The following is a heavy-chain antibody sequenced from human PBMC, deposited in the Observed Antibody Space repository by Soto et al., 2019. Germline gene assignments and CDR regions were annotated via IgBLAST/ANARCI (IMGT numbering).Heavy chain of an antibody. Sequence: SQTLSLTCAISGDSVSSNSAAWNWIRQSPSRGLEWLGRTYYRSKWYNDYAVSVKSRITINPDTSKNQFSLQLNSVTPEDTAVYYCARGPGITMVRGVIMTKNWFDPWGQGTLVTVSS. CDR3: ARGPGITMVRGVIMTKNWFDP. CDR2: TYYRSKWYN. D-gene: IGHD3-10*01. V-gene: IGHV6-1*01. CDR1: GDSVSSNSAA. J-gene: IGHJ5*02.